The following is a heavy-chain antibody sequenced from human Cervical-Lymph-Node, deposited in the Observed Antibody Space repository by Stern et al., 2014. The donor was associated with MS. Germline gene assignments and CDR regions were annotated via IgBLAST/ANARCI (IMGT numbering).Heavy chain of an antibody. CDR2: INPNSGGP. CDR1: AYTITDYY. Sequence: VQLVESGAEVKKPGASVKVSCKASAYTITDYYTHWVRQAPGHGLEWMGRINPNSGGPYYAQKFQGRLTMTRDTSISTAYMELSSLRSDDTAVYYCARGGAYSYSTLDYWGQGTQVTVSS. CDR3: ARGGAYSYSTLDY. V-gene: IGHV1-2*02. D-gene: IGHD3-10*01. J-gene: IGHJ4*02.